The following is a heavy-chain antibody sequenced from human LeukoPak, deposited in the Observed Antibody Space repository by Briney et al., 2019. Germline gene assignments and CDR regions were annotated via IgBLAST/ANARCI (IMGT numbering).Heavy chain of an antibody. Sequence: PGGSLRLSCAASGFTFSSYAMSWVRQAPGKGLEWVSAISGSGGSTYYADSVKGRFTISRDNSKNTLYLQMNSLRAEDTAVYYCASTIFGVVPYYYGMDVWGQGTTVTVSS. CDR2: ISGSGGST. J-gene: IGHJ6*02. CDR1: GFTFSSYA. V-gene: IGHV3-23*01. CDR3: ASTIFGVVPYYYGMDV. D-gene: IGHD3-3*01.